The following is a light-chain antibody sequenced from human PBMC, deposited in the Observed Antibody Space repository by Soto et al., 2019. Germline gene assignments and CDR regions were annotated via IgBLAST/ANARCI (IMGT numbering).Light chain of an antibody. J-gene: IGKJ1*01. CDR3: QQYGSSPTT. CDR2: GAS. CDR1: QSVSSSY. Sequence: EIVSTQSPGTLSLSPGERATLSCMASQSVSSSYLAWYQQKPGQAPRLLIYGASSRATGIPDRFSGSGSGTDFTLTISRLEPEDFAVYYCQQYGSSPTTFGQGTKVEIK. V-gene: IGKV3-20*01.